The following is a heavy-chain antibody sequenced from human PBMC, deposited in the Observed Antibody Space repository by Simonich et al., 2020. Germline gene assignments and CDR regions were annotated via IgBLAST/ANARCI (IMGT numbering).Heavy chain of an antibody. Sequence: QVQLVQSGAEVKKPGASVKVSCKASGYTFTSYGISWVRQAPGQGLEWMGWSSAYNGNTNYAQKLQGRVTMTTDTSTGTAYMELRSLRSDDTAVYYCARASRGTWWYYYFDYWGQGTLVTVSS. J-gene: IGHJ4*02. D-gene: IGHD2-15*01. CDR2: SSAYNGNT. CDR1: GYTFTSYG. CDR3: ARASRGTWWYYYFDY. V-gene: IGHV1-18*01.